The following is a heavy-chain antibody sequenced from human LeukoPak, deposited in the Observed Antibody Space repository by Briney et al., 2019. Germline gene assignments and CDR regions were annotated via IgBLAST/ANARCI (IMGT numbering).Heavy chain of an antibody. CDR3: ARGGLGPFDY. CDR1: GASISSGDYY. CDR2: TYYSGST. J-gene: IGHJ4*02. V-gene: IGHV4-30-4*08. Sequence: SETLSLTCTVSGASISSGDYYWNWIRQPPGKGLEWLGYTYYSGSTYYNPSLKSRIIISVDTCRNQLSLQLSSVTGADTAVYYCARGGLGPFDYWGQGSLVTVSS.